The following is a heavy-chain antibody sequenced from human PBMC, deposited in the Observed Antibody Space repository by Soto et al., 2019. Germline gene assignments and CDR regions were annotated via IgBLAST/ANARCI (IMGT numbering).Heavy chain of an antibody. J-gene: IGHJ4*02. Sequence: SETLSLTCTGSGGSISSGGYYWSWIRQHPGKGLEWIGYIYYSGSTYYNPSLKSRVTISVDTSKNQFSLKLSSVTAADTAVYYCARGHSGYSDYWGQGTLVTVSS. D-gene: IGHD3-22*01. CDR3: ARGHSGYSDY. CDR1: GGSISSGGYY. V-gene: IGHV4-31*03. CDR2: IYYSGST.